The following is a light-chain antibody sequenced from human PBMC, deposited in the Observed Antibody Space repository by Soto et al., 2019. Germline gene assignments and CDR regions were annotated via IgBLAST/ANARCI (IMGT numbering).Light chain of an antibody. CDR2: SNN. CDR1: SSNIGAGYD. Sequence: QSALAQPPSVSGAPGQRVTIPCTGSSSNIGAGYDVHWYQQSPGTAPKVLIYSNNQRPSGVPDRFSGSKSGTSASLAISGLQSEDEADYYCAAWDDSLNGWVFGGGTKVTVL. V-gene: IGLV1-40*01. CDR3: AAWDDSLNGWV. J-gene: IGLJ3*02.